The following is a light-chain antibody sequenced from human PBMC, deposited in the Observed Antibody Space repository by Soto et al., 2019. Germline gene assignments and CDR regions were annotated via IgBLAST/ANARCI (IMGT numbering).Light chain of an antibody. V-gene: IGKV3-20*01. Sequence: EMVLTQSPGTLSWSPGQRATLSCRASESISRDYVAWYQQRLGQAPRLLIYGASSGATGIPDKFRGSGSGTDFTLTISRLEPEDFAIYYCQQYGGVPYTFGQGTKLEIK. CDR1: ESISRDY. CDR2: GAS. J-gene: IGKJ2*01. CDR3: QQYGGVPYT.